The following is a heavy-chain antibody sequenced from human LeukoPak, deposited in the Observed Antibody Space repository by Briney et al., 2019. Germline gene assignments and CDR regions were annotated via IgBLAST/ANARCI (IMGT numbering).Heavy chain of an antibody. CDR2: IPIIGSKT. V-gene: IGHV3-23*05. CDR1: GFTFSTYA. Sequence: GGSLRLSCAASGFTFSTYAMSWIRQAPGKGLEWVSAIPIIGSKTYHSDAVEGRFTISRDNSKNTLYLQMNSPRVEDTAIYYCVRDNYDNTGALAWFDPWGQGTLVTVSS. CDR3: VRDNYDNTGALAWFDP. D-gene: IGHD3-22*01. J-gene: IGHJ5*02.